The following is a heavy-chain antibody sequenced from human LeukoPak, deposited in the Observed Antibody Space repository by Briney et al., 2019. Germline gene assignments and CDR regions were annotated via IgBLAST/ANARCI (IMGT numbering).Heavy chain of an antibody. CDR3: AKEYAIPDIIVVVPAAMDV. CDR1: GFTFSAYG. V-gene: IGHV3-33*05. D-gene: IGHD2-2*01. CDR2: ISFDGSDI. Sequence: PGGSLRLSCAASGFTFSAYGIHWVRQAPGKGLEWVALISFDGSDIYYADSVRGRFTISRDNSKNTLYLQMNSLRAEDTAVYYCAKEYAIPDIIVVVPAAMDVWGQGTTVTVSS. J-gene: IGHJ6*02.